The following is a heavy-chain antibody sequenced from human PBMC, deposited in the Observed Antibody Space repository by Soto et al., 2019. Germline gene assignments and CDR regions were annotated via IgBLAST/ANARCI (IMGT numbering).Heavy chain of an antibody. CDR1: GYTFTSYY. CDR3: AREGGAFDC. Sequence: QVQLVQSGAEVKKPGASVKVSCKASGYTFTSYYMHWVRQAPGQGLEWMGIINPSGGSTSYAQKFQGRVTMARDTSTRTVYMELSSMRSEDTAVYYCAREGGAFDCWGQGTLVTVSS. J-gene: IGHJ4*02. CDR2: INPSGGST. V-gene: IGHV1-46*01. D-gene: IGHD2-21*01.